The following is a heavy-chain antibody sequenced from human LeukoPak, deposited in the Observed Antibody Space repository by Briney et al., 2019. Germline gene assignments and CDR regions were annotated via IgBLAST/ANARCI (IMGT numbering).Heavy chain of an antibody. CDR1: GFTFDHYA. D-gene: IGHD3-10*01. J-gene: IGHJ4*02. Sequence: PGGSLRLSCAASGFTFDHYAMHWVRQAPGKGLEWVSLISADGATTYYADSVKGRFTISRDNSKNSLYLQMNSLRTEDTALYYCAKDIHDRGSADCWGQGTLVTVSS. CDR2: ISADGATT. CDR3: AKDIHDRGSADC. V-gene: IGHV3-43*02.